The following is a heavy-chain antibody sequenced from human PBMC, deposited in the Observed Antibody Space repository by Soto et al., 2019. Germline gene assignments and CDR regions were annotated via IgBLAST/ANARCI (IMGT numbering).Heavy chain of an antibody. Sequence: ETLSLTCTGSGGSIISSSYYWGLIRQSPGKGLEWIGSIYYSGSTYYNPSLKSRVTISVDTSKNQFSLKLSSVTAADTAVYYCARECALVRGVIRKNYYMGVSGKGTTVTVSS. V-gene: IGHV4-39*02. CDR1: GGSIISSSYY. CDR2: IYYSGST. D-gene: IGHD3-10*01. CDR3: ARECALVRGVIRKNYYMGV. J-gene: IGHJ6*03.